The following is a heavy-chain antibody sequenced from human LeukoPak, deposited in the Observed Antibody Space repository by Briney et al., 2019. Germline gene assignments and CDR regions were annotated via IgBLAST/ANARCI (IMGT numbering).Heavy chain of an antibody. CDR3: ARAASITNWFDP. D-gene: IGHD3-10*01. J-gene: IGHJ5*02. Sequence: SETLSLTCTVSGGSISSGGYYWSWIRQHPGKGQEWIGYIYYSGSTYYNPSLKSRVTISVDTSKNQFSLKLSSVTAADTAVYYCARAASITNWFDPWGQGTLVTVSS. CDR2: IYYSGST. CDR1: GGSISSGGYY. V-gene: IGHV4-31*03.